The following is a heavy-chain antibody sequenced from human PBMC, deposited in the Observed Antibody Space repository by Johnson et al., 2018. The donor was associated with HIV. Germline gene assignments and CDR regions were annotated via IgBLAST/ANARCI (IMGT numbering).Heavy chain of an antibody. V-gene: IGHV3-NL1*01. CDR3: ARDWDYAHAFDI. CDR1: GFTFSSYW. D-gene: IGHD4-17*01. J-gene: IGHJ3*02. Sequence: QVQLVESGGGVVQPGGSLRLSCAVSGFTFSSYWMNWVRQAPGKGLEWVSVIYSGGSTYYADSVKGRFTISRDNSKNTVFLQMNSLRTDDTDVYYCARDWDYAHAFDIWGQGTMVTVSS. CDR2: IYSGGST.